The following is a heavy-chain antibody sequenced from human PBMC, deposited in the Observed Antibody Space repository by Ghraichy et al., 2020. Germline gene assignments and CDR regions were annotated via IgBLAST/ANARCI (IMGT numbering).Heavy chain of an antibody. Sequence: GGSLSLSCAASGFTFSSYAMSWVRQAPGQGLEWVSAISGGGGSTFYADSVKGRFTISRDNSKNTLFLQMNSLRAGDTAVYYCAKDLTVVVTDDAFDIWGQGTMVTVSS. J-gene: IGHJ3*02. D-gene: IGHD3-22*01. CDR1: GFTFSSYA. CDR2: ISGGGGST. CDR3: AKDLTVVVTDDAFDI. V-gene: IGHV3-23*01.